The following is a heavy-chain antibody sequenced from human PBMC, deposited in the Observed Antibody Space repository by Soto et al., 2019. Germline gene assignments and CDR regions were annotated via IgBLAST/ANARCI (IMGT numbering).Heavy chain of an antibody. CDR2: ISAYNGNT. V-gene: IGHV1-18*01. CDR1: GYTFTRYG. J-gene: IGHJ4*02. CDR3: ARDRGIYALDY. Sequence: QVQLVQSGAEVKKPGASVKVSCKASGYTFTRYGVIWVRQAPGQGLEWMGWISAYNGNTHYAQKLQCRVPMTTDTSTSTAYMELMSLRSYGTAVYYCARDRGIYALDYWGQGTLVTASS. D-gene: IGHD3-10*01.